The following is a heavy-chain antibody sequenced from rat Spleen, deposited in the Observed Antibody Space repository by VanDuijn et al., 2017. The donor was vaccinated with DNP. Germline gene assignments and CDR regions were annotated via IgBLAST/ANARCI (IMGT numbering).Heavy chain of an antibody. V-gene: IGHV2-6*01. J-gene: IGHJ4*01. Sequence: QVQLKESGPGLVQPSQTLSLTCTVSGFSLTSYAVSWVRQPPGKGLKWIATISSGGDAFYNSALKSRLSISRNTSKSQVFLRMNSLEAEDTAMYFCARNYGLMDAWGQGTSVTVSS. D-gene: IGHD1-11*01. CDR2: ISSGGDA. CDR3: ARNYGLMDA. CDR1: GFSLTSYA.